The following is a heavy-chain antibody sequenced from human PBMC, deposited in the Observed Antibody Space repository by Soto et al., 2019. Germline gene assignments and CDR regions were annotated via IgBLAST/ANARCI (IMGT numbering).Heavy chain of an antibody. V-gene: IGHV3-21*01. D-gene: IGHD3-22*01. J-gene: IGHJ3*02. Sequence: GGSLRLSCAASGFTFSLYSMIWVRQAPGKGLEWASFIGSRTSDIYYADSVKGRFTISRDNAKNSLYLDLTRLRAEDTAVYFCVRDYYDTSGYPNTFDMWGQGTMVTVSS. CDR3: VRDYYDTSGYPNTFDM. CDR1: GFTFSLYS. CDR2: IGSRTSDI.